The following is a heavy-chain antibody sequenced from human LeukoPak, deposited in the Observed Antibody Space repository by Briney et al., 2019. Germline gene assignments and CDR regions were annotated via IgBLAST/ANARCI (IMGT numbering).Heavy chain of an antibody. CDR3: ARSRITIFGVYDY. CDR1: GFTFSDYY. D-gene: IGHD3-3*01. Sequence: PGGSLRLSCAASGFTFSDYYMSWIRQAPGKGLEWVSYISSSGSTIYYAVSVKGRFTISRDNVKNSLYLQMNSLRAEDTAVYYCARSRITIFGVYDYWGQGTLVTVSS. J-gene: IGHJ4*02. V-gene: IGHV3-11*01. CDR2: ISSSGSTI.